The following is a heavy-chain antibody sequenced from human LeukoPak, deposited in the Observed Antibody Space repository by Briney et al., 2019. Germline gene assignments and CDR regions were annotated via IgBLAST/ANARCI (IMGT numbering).Heavy chain of an antibody. V-gene: IGHV4-59*11. CDR2: IYHSGST. CDR1: GASIRSHY. J-gene: IGHJ4*02. Sequence: SETLSLTCTVSGASIRSHYWSWIRQPPGKGLEWIGEIYHSGSTNYNPSLKSRVTISVDKSKNQFSLKLSSVTAADTAVYYCAGRKVAVPSALDYWGQGTLVTVSS. CDR3: AGRKVAVPSALDY. D-gene: IGHD6-19*01.